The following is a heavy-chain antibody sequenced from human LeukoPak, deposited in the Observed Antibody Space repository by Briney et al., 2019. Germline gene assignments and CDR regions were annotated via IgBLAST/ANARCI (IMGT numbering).Heavy chain of an antibody. CDR3: ASYHGYTISWPY. D-gene: IGHD2-2*02. V-gene: IGHV3-66*01. J-gene: IGHJ4*02. Sequence: GGSLRLSCAASGFTVSSNYMSWVRQAPGKGLEWVSVIYIGGSTYYADSVKGRFTISRDNAKNSLYLQMNGLRAEDTAVYYCASYHGYTISWPYWGQGTLVTVSS. CDR1: GFTVSSNY. CDR2: IYIGGST.